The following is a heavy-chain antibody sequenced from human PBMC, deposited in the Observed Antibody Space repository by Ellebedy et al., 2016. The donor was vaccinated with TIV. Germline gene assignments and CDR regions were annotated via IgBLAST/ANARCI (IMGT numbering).Heavy chain of an antibody. D-gene: IGHD4-23*01. CDR3: ATLGGDYGGKTYFDL. CDR1: GYTFTDYY. CDR2: INPKTGGT. J-gene: IGHJ4*02. Sequence: ASVKVSCXASGYTFTDYYIHWVRQAPGQGLEWMGWINPKTGGTNYAQKFQGRVTMTRDTSIRTAYMELSRLRSDDTAAYFCATLGGDYGGKTYFDLWGQGTLVIVSS. V-gene: IGHV1-2*02.